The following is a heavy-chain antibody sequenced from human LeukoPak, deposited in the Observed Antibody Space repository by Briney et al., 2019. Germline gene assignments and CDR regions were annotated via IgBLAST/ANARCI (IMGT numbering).Heavy chain of an antibody. CDR1: GYIFTNYY. CDR2: INPSGGST. CDR3: ARGFLSLPYYYYYYYMDV. Sequence: ASVKVSCKASGYIFTNYYMSWVRQAPGQGLEWMGLINPSGGSTSYAQKFQGRVTMTRDMSTSTVYMELSSLRSEDTAVYYCARGFLSLPYYYYYYYMDVWGKGTTVTISS. V-gene: IGHV1-46*01. J-gene: IGHJ6*03.